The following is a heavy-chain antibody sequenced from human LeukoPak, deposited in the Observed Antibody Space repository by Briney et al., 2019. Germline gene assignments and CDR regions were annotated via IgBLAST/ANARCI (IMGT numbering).Heavy chain of an antibody. CDR3: ARDRYDFWSGYPPRYHYYGMDV. D-gene: IGHD3-3*01. Sequence: GASVKVSCKASGYTFTGYYMHWVRQAPGQGLEWMGWINPNSGGTNYAQKFQGRVTMTRDTSISTAYMELSRLRSDDTAVYYCARDRYDFWSGYPPRYHYYGMDVWGQGTTVTASS. J-gene: IGHJ6*02. V-gene: IGHV1-2*02. CDR1: GYTFTGYY. CDR2: INPNSGGT.